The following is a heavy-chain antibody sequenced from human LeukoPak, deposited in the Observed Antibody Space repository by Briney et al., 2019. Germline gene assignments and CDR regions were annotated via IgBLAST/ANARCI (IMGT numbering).Heavy chain of an antibody. D-gene: IGHD3-22*01. J-gene: IGHJ4*02. V-gene: IGHV3-30-3*01. CDR2: TLHDGSTK. Sequence: GGSLRLSCAASGLTFSSYAMHWVRQAPGKGLEWVADTLHDGSTKYYADSVKGRFTISRDNSKNTLYLPMNSLRAEDTAVYYCARDSGGSMIVVGFDYWGQGTLVTVSS. CDR3: ARDSGGSMIVVGFDY. CDR1: GLTFSSYA.